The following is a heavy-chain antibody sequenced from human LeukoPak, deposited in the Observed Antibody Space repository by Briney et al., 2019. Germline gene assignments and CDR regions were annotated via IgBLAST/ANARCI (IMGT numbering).Heavy chain of an antibody. CDR2: IYYSGST. V-gene: IGHV4-59*01. CDR1: GGSISSYY. CDR3: ARGDRAAYYFDY. Sequence: PSETLSLTCTVAGGSISSYYWSLIRQPPGKGLEWIGYIYYSGSTNYNPSLKSRVTISVDTSKNQFSLKLSSVTAADTAVYYCARGDRAAYYFDYRGQGTLVTVSS. D-gene: IGHD6-13*01. J-gene: IGHJ4*02.